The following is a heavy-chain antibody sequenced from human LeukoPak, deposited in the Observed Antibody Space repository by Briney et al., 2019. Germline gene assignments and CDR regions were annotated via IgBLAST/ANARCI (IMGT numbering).Heavy chain of an antibody. J-gene: IGHJ5*02. CDR3: TKDGKWGGGFDP. CDR2: IKSKTDGGTT. D-gene: IGHD1-26*01. CDR1: GFTFSNAW. Sequence: GGSLRLSCAASGFTFSNAWMSWVRQAPGKGLEWVGRIKSKTDGGTTDYAAPVKGRFTISRDDSKNTLYLQMNSLKTEDTAVYYCTKDGKWGGGFDPWGQGTLVTVSS. V-gene: IGHV3-15*01.